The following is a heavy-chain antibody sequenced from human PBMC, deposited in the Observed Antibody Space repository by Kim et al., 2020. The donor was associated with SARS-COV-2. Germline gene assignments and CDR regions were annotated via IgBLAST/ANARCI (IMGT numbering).Heavy chain of an antibody. CDR1: GGTFRSYV. V-gene: IGHV3-23*01. CDR3: TKECFGAI. Sequence: GGSLRLSCEASGGTFRSYVMNWVRQAPGRGLEWVSSISTTGVNTCYAESVKGRFTISRDNFNNTLYLQMNSLRGEDTAMYYCTKECFGAIWGQGTLVTVSS. CDR2: ISTTGVNT. D-gene: IGHD3-16*01. J-gene: IGHJ1*01.